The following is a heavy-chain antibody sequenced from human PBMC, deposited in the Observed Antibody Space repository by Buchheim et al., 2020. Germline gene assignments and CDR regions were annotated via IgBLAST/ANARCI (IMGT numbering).Heavy chain of an antibody. D-gene: IGHD3-22*01. CDR1: GGSISSGDYY. Sequence: QVQLQESGPGLVKPSQTLSLTCTVSGGSISSGDYYWSWIRQPPGKGLEWIGYIYYSGSTYYNPSLKSRVAISVDTSKNQFSLKLSSVTAADTAVCYCAREREMDYYDSSGYPYAFDIWGQGT. CDR3: AREREMDYYDSSGYPYAFDI. CDR2: IYYSGST. V-gene: IGHV4-30-4*01. J-gene: IGHJ3*02.